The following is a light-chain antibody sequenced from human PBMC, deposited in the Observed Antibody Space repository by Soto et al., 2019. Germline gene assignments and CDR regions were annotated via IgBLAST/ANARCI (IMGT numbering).Light chain of an antibody. Sequence: QAVVTQPPSASGTPGQGVIISCPGTSSNIGSNYVYWYRLLPGTAPKLVMFSNVMRPPGVPDRFSGAKSGTSASLAISGLRPEDEADYFCAAWDASLSGGVFGGGTKLTVL. J-gene: IGLJ3*02. CDR1: SSNIGSNY. CDR2: SNV. V-gene: IGLV1-47*02. CDR3: AAWDASLSGGV.